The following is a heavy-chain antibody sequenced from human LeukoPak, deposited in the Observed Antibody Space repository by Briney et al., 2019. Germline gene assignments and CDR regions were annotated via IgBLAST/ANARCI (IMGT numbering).Heavy chain of an antibody. Sequence: SETLSLTCAVYGGSFSGYYRSWIRQPPGKGLEWIGEINHSGSTNYNPSLKSRVTISVDTSKNQFSLKLSSVTAADTAVYYCAREIPYYYGMDVWGQGTTVTVSS. CDR1: GGSFSGYY. V-gene: IGHV4-34*01. J-gene: IGHJ6*02. D-gene: IGHD2-2*02. CDR3: AREIPYYYGMDV. CDR2: INHSGST.